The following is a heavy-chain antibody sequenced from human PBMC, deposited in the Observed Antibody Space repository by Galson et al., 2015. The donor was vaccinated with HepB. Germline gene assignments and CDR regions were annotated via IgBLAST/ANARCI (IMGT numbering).Heavy chain of an antibody. J-gene: IGHJ4*02. CDR1: GFTFSDHY. CDR3: ARLGGELPFDY. CDR2: TRNKANSYTT. Sequence: SLRLSCAASGFTFSDHYMDWVRQAPGKGLEWVGRTRNKANSYTTEYAASVKGRFTISRDDSKNSLYLQMNSLKTEDTAVYYCARLGGELPFDYWGQGTLVTVSS. V-gene: IGHV3-72*01. D-gene: IGHD1-26*01.